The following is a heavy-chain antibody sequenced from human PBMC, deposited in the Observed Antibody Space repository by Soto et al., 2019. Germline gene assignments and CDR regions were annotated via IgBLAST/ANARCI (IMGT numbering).Heavy chain of an antibody. CDR1: GFTFSGYE. CDR2: ISSSGNIM. J-gene: IGHJ4*02. V-gene: IGHV3-48*03. D-gene: IGHD3-16*02. CDR3: TRDIVSFFDY. Sequence: PGGSLRLSCVASGFTFSGYEMNWVRQAPGKGLEWVSYISSSGNIMHYADSVKGRFTISRYNAKNSLYLQMNSLRAEDTAVYYCTRDIVSFFDYWGLGTLVTVSS.